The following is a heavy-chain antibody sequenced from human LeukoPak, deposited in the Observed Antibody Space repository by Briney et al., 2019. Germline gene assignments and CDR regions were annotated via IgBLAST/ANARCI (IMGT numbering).Heavy chain of an antibody. V-gene: IGHV4-34*01. Sequence: SETLSLTCAVYGGSFSNYYWNWIRPPPGKGLEWLGEINDNGRANYNPSLMSRVTVSVDTSKNQFSLRLTSVTATDTAVYYCARRWNYGRNYYIDVWGKGATVSVSS. CDR3: ARRWNYGRNYYIDV. D-gene: IGHD1-7*01. CDR2: INDNGRA. J-gene: IGHJ6*03. CDR1: GGSFSNYY.